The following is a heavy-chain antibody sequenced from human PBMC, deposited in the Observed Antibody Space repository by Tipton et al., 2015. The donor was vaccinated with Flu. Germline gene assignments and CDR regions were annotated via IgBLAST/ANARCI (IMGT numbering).Heavy chain of an antibody. CDR2: VHYSGST. CDR3: ARVGSDNSALD. D-gene: IGHD4-11*01. Sequence: TLSLTCTVSGGSISSSSYHWGWIRQPPGMGLEWIGSVHYSGSTYQNPSLESRVTISVDTSKNQFSLKLSSVTAADTATYYCARVGSDNSALDWGQGTLVTVSS. CDR1: GGSISSSSYH. J-gene: IGHJ4*02. V-gene: IGHV4-39*07.